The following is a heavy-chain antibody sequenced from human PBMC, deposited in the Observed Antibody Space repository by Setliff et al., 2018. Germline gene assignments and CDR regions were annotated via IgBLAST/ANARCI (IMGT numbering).Heavy chain of an antibody. D-gene: IGHD6-25*01. V-gene: IGHV4-30-4*01. CDR3: VRDSGNSGMIDY. J-gene: IGHJ4*02. CDR1: GGSISSDDYY. CDR2: IYHSGST. Sequence: SETLSLTCTVSGGSISSDDYYWSWIRQPPGKGLEWIGYIYHSGSTYYNPSLKSRVTILADTSQNSLYLQMNGLRAEDTAVYYCVRDSGNSGMIDYWGQGTPVTVSS.